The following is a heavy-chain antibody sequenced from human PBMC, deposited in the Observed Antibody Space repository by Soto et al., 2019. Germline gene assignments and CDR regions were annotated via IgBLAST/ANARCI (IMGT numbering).Heavy chain of an antibody. D-gene: IGHD5-18*01. V-gene: IGHV4-39*01. CDR1: GGSISSSSYY. CDR3: ARHPSYGKFYYYYYGMDV. CDR2: IYYSGNT. J-gene: IGHJ6*02. Sequence: SETLSLTCTVSGGSISSSSYYWGWIRQPPGKGLEWIGSIYYSGNTYYNPSLKSRVTISVDTSKNQFSLKLSSVTAADTAVYYCARHPSYGKFYYYYYGMDVWGQGT.